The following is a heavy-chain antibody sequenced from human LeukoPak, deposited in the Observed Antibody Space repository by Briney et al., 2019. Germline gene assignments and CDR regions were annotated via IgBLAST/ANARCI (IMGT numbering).Heavy chain of an antibody. CDR3: ASFYDSSGYPDGY. V-gene: IGHV4-59*05. CDR1: GGSISSYY. CDR2: IYYSGST. D-gene: IGHD3-22*01. Sequence: SETLSLTCTVSGGSISSYYWSWIRQPPGKGLEWIGSIYYSGSTYYNPSLKSRVTISVDTSKNQFSLKLSSVTAADTAVYYCASFYDSSGYPDGYWGQGTLVTVSS. J-gene: IGHJ4*02.